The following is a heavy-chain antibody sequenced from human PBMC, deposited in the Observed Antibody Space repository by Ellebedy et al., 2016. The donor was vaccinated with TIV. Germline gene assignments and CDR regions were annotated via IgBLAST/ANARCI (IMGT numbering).Heavy chain of an antibody. V-gene: IGHV3-30*03. J-gene: IGHJ4*02. CDR1: GFTFSSFA. D-gene: IGHD3-16*01. Sequence: GESLKISCAASGFTFSSFAMSCVRQAPGKGLEWVANISNDGRSKKHGDSVRGRFTISRDNSKSTLYLQMDSLRDDDTAVYYCAPGGTTKVKKGFGYWGQGTLVTVSS. CDR2: ISNDGRSK. CDR3: APGGTTKVKKGFGY.